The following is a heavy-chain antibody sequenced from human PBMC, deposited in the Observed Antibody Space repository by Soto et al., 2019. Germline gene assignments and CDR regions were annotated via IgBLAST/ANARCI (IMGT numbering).Heavy chain of an antibody. CDR1: GGSISSGGYY. CDR2: IYYSGST. Sequence: SETLSLTCTVSGGSISSGGYYWSWIRQHPGKGLEWIGYIYYSGSTYYNPSLKSRVTISVDTSKNQFSLKLSSVTAADTAVYYCARAGYSYGYFSDYWGQGTLVTVSS. CDR3: ARAGYSYGYFSDY. V-gene: IGHV4-31*03. J-gene: IGHJ4*02. D-gene: IGHD5-18*01.